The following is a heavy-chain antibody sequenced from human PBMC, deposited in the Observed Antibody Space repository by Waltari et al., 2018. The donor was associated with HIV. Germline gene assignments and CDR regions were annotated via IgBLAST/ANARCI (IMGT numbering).Heavy chain of an antibody. J-gene: IGHJ4*02. Sequence: EVQLVESGGGLVQPGGSLRLSCAASGFTFSSYWMHWVRQAPGKGLVWVSRINSDGSSTSYADSVKGRFTISRDNAKNTLYLQMNSLRAEDTAVYYCARDAPRYSSSWSVGYWGQGTLVTVSS. CDR1: GFTFSSYW. CDR2: INSDGSST. D-gene: IGHD6-13*01. CDR3: ARDAPRYSSSWSVGY. V-gene: IGHV3-74*01.